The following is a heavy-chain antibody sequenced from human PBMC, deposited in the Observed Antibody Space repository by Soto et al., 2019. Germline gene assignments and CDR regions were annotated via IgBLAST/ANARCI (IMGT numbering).Heavy chain of an antibody. J-gene: IGHJ4*02. CDR1: GGSISSDDYY. V-gene: IGHV4-30-4*01. CDR2: IHDTATT. CDR3: ASQYYDFSSGALDF. D-gene: IGHD3-3*01. Sequence: QVQLQESGPGLVKPSQTLSLTCTVSGGSISSDDYYWSWIRQPPGKGLEWIGDIHDTATTSYNPSLKSRLTLSIAPSKNQFSLTLRSVTAADTAVYFCASQYYDFSSGALDFWGQGILVTVSS.